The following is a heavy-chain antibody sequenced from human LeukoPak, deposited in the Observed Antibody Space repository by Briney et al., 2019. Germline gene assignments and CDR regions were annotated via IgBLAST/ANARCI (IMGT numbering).Heavy chain of an antibody. J-gene: IGHJ4*02. CDR1: GASISSYY. CDR3: ASGPYPAAGTDHQFDY. Sequence: PSETLSLTCTVSGASISSYYWSCIRQPPGKGLEWIGYIFYSGSTLYNPTLQSRVTISVDTSKNLFSLKLTSVTAADTAVYYCASGPYPAAGTDHQFDYWGQGTLVTVSS. V-gene: IGHV4-59*01. CDR2: IFYSGST. D-gene: IGHD6-13*01.